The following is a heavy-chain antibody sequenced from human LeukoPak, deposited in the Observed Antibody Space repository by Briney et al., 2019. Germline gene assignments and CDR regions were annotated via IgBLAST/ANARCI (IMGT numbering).Heavy chain of an antibody. D-gene: IGHD5-18*01. CDR1: GGSISSYY. J-gene: IGHJ4*02. Sequence: SSETLSLTCTVTGGSISSYYWSWIRRPPGKGLEWIGHIYYSGNTNYNPSLKSRVTISIDTSKNQFSLKLSSVTAADTAVYYCARLRPSYTYSYADFWGQGTLVTVS. CDR2: IYYSGNT. CDR3: ARLRPSYTYSYADF. V-gene: IGHV4-59*12.